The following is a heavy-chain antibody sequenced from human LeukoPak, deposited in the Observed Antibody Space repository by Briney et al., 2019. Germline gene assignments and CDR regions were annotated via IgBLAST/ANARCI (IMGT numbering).Heavy chain of an antibody. V-gene: IGHV1-2*02. Sequence: GASVKVSCKASGYTFTSYGISWVRQAPGQGLEWMGWINPNSGGTNYAQKFQGRVTMTRDTSISTAYMELSRLRSDDTAVYYCARGVGAHDFDYWGQGTLVTVSS. D-gene: IGHD1-26*01. CDR1: GYTFTSYG. CDR3: ARGVGAHDFDY. J-gene: IGHJ4*02. CDR2: INPNSGGT.